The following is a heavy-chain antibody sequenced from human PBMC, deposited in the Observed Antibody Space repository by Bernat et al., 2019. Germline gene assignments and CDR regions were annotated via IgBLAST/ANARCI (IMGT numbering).Heavy chain of an antibody. V-gene: IGHV3-21*01. CDR3: ASLYYDSSGYYYL. CDR1: GFTFSSYS. Sequence: EVQLVESGGGLVKPGGSLRLSCAASGFTFSSYSMNWVRQAPGKGLEWVSSISSSSSYIYYADSVKGRFTISRDNAKNSLYLQMNSLRAEDTAVYYCASLYYDSSGYYYLWGHGTLVTVSS. CDR2: ISSSSSYI. J-gene: IGHJ4*01. D-gene: IGHD3-22*01.